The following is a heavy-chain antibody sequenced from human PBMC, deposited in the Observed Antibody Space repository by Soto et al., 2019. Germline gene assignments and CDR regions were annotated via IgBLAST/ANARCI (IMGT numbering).Heavy chain of an antibody. CDR3: AKDNDYGDYYYYGMDV. Sequence: GGSLRLSCAASGFTFSSYGMHWVRQAPGKGLEWVAVISYDGSNKYYADSVKGRFTISRDNSKNTLYLQMNSLRAEDTAVYYCAKDNDYGDYYYYGMDVWGQGTTVTVSS. CDR2: ISYDGSNK. D-gene: IGHD4-17*01. CDR1: GFTFSSYG. J-gene: IGHJ6*02. V-gene: IGHV3-30*18.